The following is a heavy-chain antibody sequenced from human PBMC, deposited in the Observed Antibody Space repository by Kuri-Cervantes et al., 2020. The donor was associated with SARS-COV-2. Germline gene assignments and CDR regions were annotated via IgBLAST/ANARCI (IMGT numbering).Heavy chain of an antibody. J-gene: IGHJ4*02. CDR1: GFTFSSYA. D-gene: IGHD6-6*01. V-gene: IGHV3-23*01. CDR3: ARGPYSSSTFDY. CDR2: ISGSGGST. Sequence: GGSLRLSCAASGFTFSSYAMSWVRQAPGKGLEWVSAISGSGGSTYYADSVKGRFTISRDNSKNTLYLQMNSLRAGDTAVYYCARGPYSSSTFDYWGQGTLVTVSS.